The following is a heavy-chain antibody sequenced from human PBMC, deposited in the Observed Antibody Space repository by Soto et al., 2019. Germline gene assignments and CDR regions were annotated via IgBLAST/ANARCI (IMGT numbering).Heavy chain of an antibody. CDR2: ITPLFGTT. V-gene: IGHV1-69*13. D-gene: IGHD2-2*01. Sequence: SVKVSCKASGGTFRSFAFSWVRQAPGHGLEWVGGITPLFGTTNYAEKLQGRVTITADESTSTVYMELSSLTSEDSAVYFCAKDKAHAYALWGQGTLVTVSS. CDR1: GGTFRSFA. CDR3: AKDKAHAYAL. J-gene: IGHJ1*01.